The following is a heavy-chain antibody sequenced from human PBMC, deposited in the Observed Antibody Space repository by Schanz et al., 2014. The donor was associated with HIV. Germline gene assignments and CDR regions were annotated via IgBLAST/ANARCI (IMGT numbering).Heavy chain of an antibody. CDR2: ISWNSGEI. V-gene: IGHV3-9*01. Sequence: EVQLVESGGGLVQPGRSLRISCATSGFTFDDYAVHWVRQAPGKGLEWVSGISWNSGEIGYADSVKGRFTISRDNTKKSLYMQMNSLRAEDTALYYCANSGYCTSGICYTRGTGMDVWGQGTTVTVSS. D-gene: IGHD2-8*01. CDR1: GFTFDDYA. J-gene: IGHJ6*02. CDR3: ANSGYCTSGICYTRGTGMDV.